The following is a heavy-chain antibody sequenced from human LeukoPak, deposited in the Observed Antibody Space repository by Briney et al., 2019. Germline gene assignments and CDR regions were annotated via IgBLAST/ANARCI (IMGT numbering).Heavy chain of an antibody. CDR3: ARDPSGYYDILTGYFDY. Sequence: GGSLRLSCAASGFTFSSYAMHWVRQAPGKGLEWVAVISYDGSNKYYADSVKGRFTISRDNSKNTLYLQMNSLRAEDTAVCYCARDPSGYYDILTGYFDYWGQGTLVTVSS. CDR2: ISYDGSNK. V-gene: IGHV3-30-3*01. D-gene: IGHD3-9*01. J-gene: IGHJ4*02. CDR1: GFTFSSYA.